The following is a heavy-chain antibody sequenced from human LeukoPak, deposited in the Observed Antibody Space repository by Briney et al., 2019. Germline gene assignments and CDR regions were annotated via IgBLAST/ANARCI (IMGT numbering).Heavy chain of an antibody. CDR1: GGSISSYY. V-gene: IGHV4-4*07. Sequence: SETLSLTCTVSGGSISSYYWSWIRQPAGKGLEWIGRIYTSSGSTNYSPSLKSRVTISLDRSKNQFSLKLSSVTAADTAVYYCARDRVESSGYYYYYGMDVWGQGTTVTVSS. CDR3: ARDRVESSGYYYYYGMDV. D-gene: IGHD2-15*01. CDR2: IYTSSGST. J-gene: IGHJ6*02.